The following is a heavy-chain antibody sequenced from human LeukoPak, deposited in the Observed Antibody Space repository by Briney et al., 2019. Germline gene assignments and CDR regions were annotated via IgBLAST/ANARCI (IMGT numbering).Heavy chain of an antibody. D-gene: IGHD1-26*01. CDR3: ARRVWATTISRDAFDI. Sequence: SETLSLTCTVSGGSISSSSYYWAWIRQPPGKGLEWIGSIYYTGSTYYNPSLKSRVTISVDTSKNQFSLRLSSVTAADTAVYYCARRVWATTISRDAFDIWGQGTMVTVSS. J-gene: IGHJ3*02. CDR2: IYYTGST. V-gene: IGHV4-39*07. CDR1: GGSISSSSYY.